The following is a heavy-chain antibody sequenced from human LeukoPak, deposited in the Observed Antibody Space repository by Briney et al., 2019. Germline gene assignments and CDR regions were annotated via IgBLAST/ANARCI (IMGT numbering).Heavy chain of an antibody. CDR1: GGTFSSYA. D-gene: IGHD1-26*01. J-gene: IGHJ4*02. Sequence: SVKVSCKASGGTFSSYAISWVRQAPGQGLEWMGGIIPIFGTANYAQQFQGRVTIPTDESTSTAYMELSSLRSEDTAVYYCAREPVGATEANAGGYWGQGTLVTVSS. CDR2: IIPIFGTA. CDR3: AREPVGATEANAGGY. V-gene: IGHV1-69*05.